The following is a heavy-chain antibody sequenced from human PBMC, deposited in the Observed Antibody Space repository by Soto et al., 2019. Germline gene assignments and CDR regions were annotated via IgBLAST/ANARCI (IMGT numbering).Heavy chain of an antibody. CDR2: ISSSSSYI. CDR1: GCTFSSYS. Sequence: GGSLRLSCAASGCTFSSYSMNWVRQAPGKGLEWVSSISSSSSYIYYADSVKGRFTISRDNAKNSLYLQMNSLRAEDTAVYYCALFWSGYNGGVYYYYGMDVWGQGTTVTVSS. D-gene: IGHD3-3*01. CDR3: ALFWSGYNGGVYYYYGMDV. J-gene: IGHJ6*02. V-gene: IGHV3-21*01.